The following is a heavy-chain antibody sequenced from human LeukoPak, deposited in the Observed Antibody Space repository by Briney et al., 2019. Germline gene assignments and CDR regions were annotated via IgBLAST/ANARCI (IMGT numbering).Heavy chain of an antibody. V-gene: IGHV3-21*01. CDR3: ARVRTVVISYFDY. CDR2: ISSSSSYI. CDR1: GFTFSSYS. D-gene: IGHD4-23*01. Sequence: GESLRLSCAASGFTFSSYSMNWVRQAPGKGLEWVSSISSSSSYIYYADSVKGRFTISRDNAKNSLYLQMNSLRAEDTAVYYCARVRTVVISYFDYWGQGTLVTVSS. J-gene: IGHJ4*02.